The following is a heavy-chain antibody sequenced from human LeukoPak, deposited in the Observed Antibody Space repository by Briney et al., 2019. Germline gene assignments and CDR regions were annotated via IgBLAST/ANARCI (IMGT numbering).Heavy chain of an antibody. CDR1: GYTFTDYY. CDR3: ARGQYFDF. J-gene: IGHJ4*02. Sequence: ASVKVSCKASGYTFTDYYMHWVRQAPGQGLEWMGWISACNGNTDLAQKLQGRVTMTTDTSTSTAYMELRSLRSDDTAVYYCARGQYFDFWGQGALVTVSS. CDR2: ISACNGNT. V-gene: IGHV1-18*04.